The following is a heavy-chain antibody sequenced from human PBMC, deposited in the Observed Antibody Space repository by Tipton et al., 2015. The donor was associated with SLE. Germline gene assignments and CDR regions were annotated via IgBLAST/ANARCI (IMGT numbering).Heavy chain of an antibody. D-gene: IGHD2-15*01. CDR3: AKERSDIVVVGHWFDP. J-gene: IGHJ5*02. Sequence: SLRLSCAASGYTFSSYGMSWVRQAPGKGLEWVSAISGSGGSTYYADSVKGRFTISRDNSKNTLYLQMNSLRDEDTAVYYCAKERSDIVVVGHWFDPWGQGTLVTVSS. CDR2: ISGSGGST. CDR1: GYTFSSYG. V-gene: IGHV3-23*01.